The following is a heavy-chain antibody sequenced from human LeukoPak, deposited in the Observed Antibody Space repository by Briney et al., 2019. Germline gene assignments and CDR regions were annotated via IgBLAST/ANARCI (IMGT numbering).Heavy chain of an antibody. V-gene: IGHV3-30*18. J-gene: IGHJ6*02. D-gene: IGHD3-3*01. Sequence: GGSLRLSCAASGFTFSSYGMHWVRQAPGKGLEWVAVISYDGSNKYYADSVKGRFTISRDNSKNTLYLQMNSLRAEDTAVYYCAKDRHYDFWSGYYKKDYYYGMDVWGQGTTVTVSS. CDR3: AKDRHYDFWSGYYKKDYYYGMDV. CDR1: GFTFSSYG. CDR2: ISYDGSNK.